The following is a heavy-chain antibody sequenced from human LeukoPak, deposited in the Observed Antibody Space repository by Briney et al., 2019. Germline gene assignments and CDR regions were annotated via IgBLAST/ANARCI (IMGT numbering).Heavy chain of an antibody. J-gene: IGHJ4*02. Sequence: PGGSLRLSCAASGLTFSSYAMGWVRQAPGKGLEWVSASSGGGGSTYYADSVKGRFTISRDNSKNTLYLQMNSLRAEDTAVYYCAKWYYDILTGYLPLFDYWGQGTLVTVSS. CDR3: AKWYYDILTGYLPLFDY. CDR1: GLTFSSYA. D-gene: IGHD3-9*01. CDR2: SSGGGGST. V-gene: IGHV3-23*01.